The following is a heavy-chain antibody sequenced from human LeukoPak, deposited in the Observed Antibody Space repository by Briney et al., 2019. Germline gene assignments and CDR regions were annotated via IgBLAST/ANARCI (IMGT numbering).Heavy chain of an antibody. V-gene: IGHV1-2*04. D-gene: IGHD6-13*01. CDR3: ARDLTATADCDY. CDR2: INPNSGGT. Sequence: GASVTVSCTSSGYTFTVYYMHWVGQAPGQGLEWMGWINPNSGGTNYAQKFQGWVTMTRDTSISTAYMELSRLTSDDTAVYYCARDLTATADCDYWGQGTLVTVSS. J-gene: IGHJ4*02. CDR1: GYTFTVYY.